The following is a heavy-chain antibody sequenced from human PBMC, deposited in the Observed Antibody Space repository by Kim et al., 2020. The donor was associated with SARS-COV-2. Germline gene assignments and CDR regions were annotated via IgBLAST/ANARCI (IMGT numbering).Heavy chain of an antibody. CDR1: GFTFSSYA. CDR3: AKDYRSLGIAYNWFDP. Sequence: GGSLRLSCAASGFTFSSYAMSWVRQAPGKGLEWVSAISGSGGSTYYADSVKGRFTISRDNSKNTLYLQMNSLRAEDTAVYYCAKDYRSLGIAYNWFDPWGQGTLVTVSS. J-gene: IGHJ5*02. V-gene: IGHV3-23*01. D-gene: IGHD7-27*01. CDR2: ISGSGGST.